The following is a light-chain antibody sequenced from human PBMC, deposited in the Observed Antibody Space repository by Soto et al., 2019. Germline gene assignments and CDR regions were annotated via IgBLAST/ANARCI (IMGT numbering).Light chain of an antibody. Sequence: AIRMTQSPSSLSASAGDKVTIACRASQGISSYLAWFQQKPGRPPKLLMSATSTLQSDVPSRVSGSGSGTDYTLTTGCLQSDDFATYYCQQYYTAPWTFGQGTNVEIK. CDR3: QQYYTAPWT. V-gene: IGKV1-8*01. CDR1: QGISSY. CDR2: ATS. J-gene: IGKJ1*01.